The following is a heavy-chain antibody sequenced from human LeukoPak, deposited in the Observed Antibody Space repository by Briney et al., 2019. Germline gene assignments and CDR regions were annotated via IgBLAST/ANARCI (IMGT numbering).Heavy chain of an antibody. J-gene: IGHJ4*02. CDR2: ISYDGSNK. CDR1: GFTFSSYG. V-gene: IGHV3-30*18. D-gene: IGHD3-10*01. CDR3: AKDYGSGSYSPNYFDY. Sequence: GGSLRLSCAASGFTFSSYGMHWVRQAPGKGLEWVAVISYDGSNKYYADSVKGRFTISRDNSKNTLYLQMNSLRGEDTAVYYCAKDYGSGSYSPNYFDYWGQGTLVTVSS.